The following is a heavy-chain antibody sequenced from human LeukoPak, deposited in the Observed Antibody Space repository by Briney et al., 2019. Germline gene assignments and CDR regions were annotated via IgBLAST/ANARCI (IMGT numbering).Heavy chain of an antibody. V-gene: IGHV3-30*01. J-gene: IGHJ6*03. CDR3: ARDTEDIVVVPAARRHYYYYYMDV. CDR1: GFTFSNYA. D-gene: IGHD2-2*01. CDR2: ISYDGSNK. Sequence: GRSLRLSCAASGFTFSNYAMHWVRQAPGKGLEWVAVISYDGSNKYYADSVKGRFTISRDNSKNTLYLQMNSLRAEDTAVYYCARDTEDIVVVPAARRHYYYYYMDVWGKGTTVTVSS.